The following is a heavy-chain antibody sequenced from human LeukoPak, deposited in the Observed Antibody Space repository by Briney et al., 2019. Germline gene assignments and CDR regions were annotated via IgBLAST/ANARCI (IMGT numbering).Heavy chain of an antibody. V-gene: IGHV4-4*07. D-gene: IGHD6-19*01. CDR2: IHTSGST. Sequence: SETLSLTCTVSGGSISSYYWSWIRQPAGRGLEWIGRIHTSGSTNYNPSLKSRVTMSGDTSKNLFSLRLTSVTAADTAIYYCARDEGSGWYAYWGQGTLVTVSS. CDR1: GGSISSYY. CDR3: ARDEGSGWYAY. J-gene: IGHJ4*02.